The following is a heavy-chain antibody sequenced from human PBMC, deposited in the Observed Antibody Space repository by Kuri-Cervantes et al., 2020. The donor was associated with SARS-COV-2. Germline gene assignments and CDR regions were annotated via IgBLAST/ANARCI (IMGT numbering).Heavy chain of an antibody. CDR3: ARSEWGDGYNEEYYFDY. CDR2: ISAYNGNT. V-gene: IGHV1-18*01. D-gene: IGHD5-24*01. Sequence: ASVKVSSKASGYTFTSYGISWVRQAPGQGLEWMGWISAYNGNTNYAKKLQGRVTITADESTSTAYMVLSSLRSEDTAVYYCARSEWGDGYNEEYYFDYWGQGTLVTVSS. J-gene: IGHJ4*02. CDR1: GYTFTSYG.